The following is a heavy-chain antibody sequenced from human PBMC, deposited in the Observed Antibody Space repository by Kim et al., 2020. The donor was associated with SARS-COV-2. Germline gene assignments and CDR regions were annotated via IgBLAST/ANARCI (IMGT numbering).Heavy chain of an antibody. J-gene: IGHJ6*02. CDR1: GFTFSDYY. CDR2: ISSSGSTI. Sequence: GGSLRLSCAASGFTFSDYYMSWIRQAPGKGLEWVSYISSSGSTIYYADSVKGRFTISRDNAKNSLYLQMNSLRAEDTAVYYCAKEGYSYGEYYYYGMDVWGQGTTVTVSS. D-gene: IGHD5-18*01. CDR3: AKEGYSYGEYYYYGMDV. V-gene: IGHV3-11*01.